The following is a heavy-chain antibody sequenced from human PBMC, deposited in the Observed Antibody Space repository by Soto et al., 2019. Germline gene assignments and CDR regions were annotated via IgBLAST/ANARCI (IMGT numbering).Heavy chain of an antibody. Sequence: QVQLVQSGAEVKKPGSSVKVSCKASGGTFSSYTFSWVRQAPGQGLEWMGRIIPMLGIANYAQKFQGRVTITADKSTRTAYMELSSLRYEDTAVYYFANRGYSYGFVIYWGQGTLVTVSS. V-gene: IGHV1-69*02. CDR1: GGTFSSYT. CDR2: IIPMLGIA. CDR3: ANRGYSYGFVIY. J-gene: IGHJ4*02. D-gene: IGHD5-18*01.